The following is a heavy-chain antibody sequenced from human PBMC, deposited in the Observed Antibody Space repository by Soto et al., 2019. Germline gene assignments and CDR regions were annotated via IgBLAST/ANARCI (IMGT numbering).Heavy chain of an antibody. Sequence: GGSLRLSCAASGFTFSSYAMSWVRQAPGEGLEWVSAISGSGGSTYYADSVKGRFTISRDNSKNTLYLQMNSLRAEDTAVYYCAKADNSSLIYYYYGMDVWGQGTTVTVSS. CDR1: GFTFSSYA. CDR3: AKADNSSLIYYYYGMDV. CDR2: ISGSGGST. D-gene: IGHD6-6*01. J-gene: IGHJ6*02. V-gene: IGHV3-23*01.